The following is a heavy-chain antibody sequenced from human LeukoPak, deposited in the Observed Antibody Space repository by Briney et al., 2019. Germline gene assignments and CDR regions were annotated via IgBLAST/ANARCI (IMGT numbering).Heavy chain of an antibody. D-gene: IGHD2-15*01. CDR3: ASSSITNCRLCFSY. CDR2: IYYDGTT. V-gene: IGHV3-66*01. J-gene: IGHJ1*01. CDR1: GFTVSSNY. Sequence: GGSLRLSCAASGFTVSSNYMSWVRQAPGKGLEWVSIIYYDGTTYYADSVKGRFTISRDNSKNTLWLQMSSLRAEDTAVYYCASSSITNCRLCFSYWGQGTLVTVSS.